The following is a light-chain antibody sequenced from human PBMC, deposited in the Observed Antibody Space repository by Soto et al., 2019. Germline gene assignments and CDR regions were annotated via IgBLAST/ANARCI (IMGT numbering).Light chain of an antibody. Sequence: DIQMTHSPSSLSASVGDRVTITCRSSQGIGNDLGWYQQKPGKAPKRLIYATSSLQSGVPSRFSGSGSGTEFTLTISRLQPEDFATYFCLQHNSYPRTFGPGTKV. J-gene: IGKJ1*01. CDR2: ATS. CDR3: LQHNSYPRT. CDR1: QGIGND. V-gene: IGKV1-17*01.